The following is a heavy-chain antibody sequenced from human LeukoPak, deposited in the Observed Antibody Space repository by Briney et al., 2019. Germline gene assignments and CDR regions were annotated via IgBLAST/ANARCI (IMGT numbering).Heavy chain of an antibody. CDR2: MSYDGSKK. D-gene: IGHD4/OR15-4a*01. CDR1: GFTFSSYG. J-gene: IGHJ6*02. Sequence: GGSLRLFCAAAGFTFSSYGMHWVRQAPGKGLEWVAVMSYDGSKKYYADTVKGRFTISRDNSKNTLYLQMNSLRAEDTAVYYCAKDHYGALEYYYYGMDVWGQGITVTVSS. V-gene: IGHV3-30*18. CDR3: AKDHYGALEYYYYGMDV.